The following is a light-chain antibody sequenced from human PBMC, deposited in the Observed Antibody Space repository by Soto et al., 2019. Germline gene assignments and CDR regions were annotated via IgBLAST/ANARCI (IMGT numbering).Light chain of an antibody. CDR2: AAA. V-gene: IGKV3-15*01. Sequence: EMAMTQSPATLSVSLGERAILSCRASQSVSTNLAWYQQKPGQAPRLLIFAAAARATGVPARFSGSGSGTEFTLTISSLQSEDFAVYYCQQYNNWPPGTFGQGTKV. CDR3: QQYNNWPPGT. J-gene: IGKJ1*01. CDR1: QSVSTN.